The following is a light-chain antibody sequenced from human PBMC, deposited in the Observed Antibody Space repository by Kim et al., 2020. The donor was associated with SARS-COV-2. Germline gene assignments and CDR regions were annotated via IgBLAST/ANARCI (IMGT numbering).Light chain of an antibody. CDR3: QQSYRTPYT. V-gene: IGKV1-39*01. CDR2: AAS. CDR1: QTISNY. J-gene: IGKJ2*01. Sequence: FIGKRVTITCRASQTISNYLNWYQLKPGKAPKLLIYAASSLQSGVPSRFTGSGSGTEFTLTISSLQREDFATYYCQQSYRTPYTSGQGTKLEI.